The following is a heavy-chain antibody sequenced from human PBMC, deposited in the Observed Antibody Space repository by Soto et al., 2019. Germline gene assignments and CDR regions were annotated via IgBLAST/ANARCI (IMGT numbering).Heavy chain of an antibody. D-gene: IGHD3-9*01. CDR3: ARGCFKYYDILTRNWFDP. CDR1: GGSFSGYY. J-gene: IGHJ5*02. CDR2: INHSGST. V-gene: IGHV4-34*01. Sequence: KPSETLSLTCAVYGGSFSGYYWSWIRQPPGKGLEWIGEINHSGSTNYNPSLKSRVTISVDTSKNQFSLKLSSVTAADTAVYYCARGCFKYYDILTRNWFDPWGQGTLVTVSS.